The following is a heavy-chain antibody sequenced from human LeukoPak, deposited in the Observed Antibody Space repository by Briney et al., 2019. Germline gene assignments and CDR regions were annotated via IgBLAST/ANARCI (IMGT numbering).Heavy chain of an antibody. V-gene: IGHV4-34*01. J-gene: IGHJ4*02. CDR3: ARGQREGVVDY. CDR2: INHSGST. D-gene: IGHD3-3*01. CDR1: GGSVTYTNYY. Sequence: SETLSLTCTVSGGSVTYTNYYWSWIRQPPGKGLEWIGEINHSGSTNYNPSLKSRVTISVDTSKNQFSLKLSSVTAADTAVYYCARGQREGVVDYWGQGTLVTVSS.